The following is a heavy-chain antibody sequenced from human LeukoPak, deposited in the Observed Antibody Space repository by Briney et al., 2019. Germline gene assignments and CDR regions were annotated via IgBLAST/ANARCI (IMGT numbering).Heavy chain of an antibody. D-gene: IGHD6-19*01. CDR2: VSGSGGST. V-gene: IGHV3-23*01. CDR3: AKFFAPSGGASGWPWTIDC. Sequence: PGGSLRLSCAASGFTFSSYAMSWVRQAPGKGLEWVSAVSGSGGSTYYADSAKGRFTISRDNSKNTLYVEMSSLRAEDTAVYYCAKFFAPSGGASGWPWTIDCWGQGTLVTVSS. J-gene: IGHJ4*02. CDR1: GFTFSSYA.